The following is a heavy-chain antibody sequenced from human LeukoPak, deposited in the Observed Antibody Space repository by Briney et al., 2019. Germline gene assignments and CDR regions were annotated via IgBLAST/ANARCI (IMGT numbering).Heavy chain of an antibody. V-gene: IGHV3-48*03. Sequence: PGGSLRLSCAASGFTFSSYEMNWVRQAPGKGLEWVSYISSSGSTIYYADSVKGRFTISRDNAKNSLYLQMNSLRAEDTAVYYCARADYSNYIYYLDYWGQGTLVTVSS. CDR1: GFTFSSYE. J-gene: IGHJ4*02. CDR3: ARADYSNYIYYLDY. D-gene: IGHD4-11*01. CDR2: ISSSGSTI.